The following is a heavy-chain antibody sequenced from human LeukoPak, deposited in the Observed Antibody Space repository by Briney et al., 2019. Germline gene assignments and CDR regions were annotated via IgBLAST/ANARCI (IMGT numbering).Heavy chain of an antibody. Sequence: SETLSLTCTVSGGSISTSNYYWGRIRQPPGKGLEWIGNIFYSGSTYYSPSLKSRVTISLDTSRNQFSLKLSSVTAADTAVYYCARVVGATTFVFDWFDPWGQGTLVTVSS. V-gene: IGHV4-39*07. CDR3: ARVVGATTFVFDWFDP. CDR2: IFYSGST. CDR1: GGSISTSNYY. D-gene: IGHD1-26*01. J-gene: IGHJ5*02.